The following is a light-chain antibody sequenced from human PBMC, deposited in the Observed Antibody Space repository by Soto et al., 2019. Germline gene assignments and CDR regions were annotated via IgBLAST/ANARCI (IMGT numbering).Light chain of an antibody. V-gene: IGKV1-17*01. CDR1: QGIRND. J-gene: IGKJ1*01. CDR3: LQHNSYPRT. CDR2: AAS. Sequence: DIELSRAASWLYASVEDRVTITCRASQGIRNDLGWYQQKPGKAPKRLIYAASSLQSGVPSRFSGSGSATDFTLTISSLQPEDFATYYCLQHNSYPRTFGQGTKVDIK.